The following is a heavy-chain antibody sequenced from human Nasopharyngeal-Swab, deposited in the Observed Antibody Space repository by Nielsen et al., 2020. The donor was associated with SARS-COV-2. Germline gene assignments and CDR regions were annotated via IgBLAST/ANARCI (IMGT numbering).Heavy chain of an antibody. V-gene: IGHV3-30-3*01. D-gene: IGHD1-26*01. J-gene: IGHJ4*02. Sequence: GSLKISCAASGFTFSSYAMHWVRQAPGKGLEWVAVISYDGSNKYYADSVKGRFTISRDNSKNTLYLQMNSLRAEDTAVYYCARDLGSYFDYWGQGTLVTVSS. CDR1: GFTFSSYA. CDR2: ISYDGSNK. CDR3: ARDLGSYFDY.